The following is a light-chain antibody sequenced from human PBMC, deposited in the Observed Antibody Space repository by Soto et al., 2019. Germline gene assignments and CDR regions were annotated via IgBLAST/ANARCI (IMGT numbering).Light chain of an antibody. CDR3: AAWDDSLSGRGV. J-gene: IGLJ1*01. CDR1: SSNIGSNY. V-gene: IGLV1-47*01. CDR2: RNN. Sequence: QSVLTQSPSASGTPGQRVTISCSGSSSNIGSNYVYWYQQLPGTAPKLLIYRNNQRPSGVPDRFSGSKSGTSASLAISGLLSEDEADYYCAAWDDSLSGRGVFVTGTKVTVL.